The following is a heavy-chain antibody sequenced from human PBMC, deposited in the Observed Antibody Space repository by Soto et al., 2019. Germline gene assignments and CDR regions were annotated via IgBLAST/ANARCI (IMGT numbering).Heavy chain of an antibody. Sequence: ASVKVSWRASGGTCGSYASGWVRQAPGQGLEWMGGIIPILGTANYAQKFQGRVTITADESTSTAYMELSSLRSEDTAVYYCARDRGAPGRSTIFGVGSGMDVWGHGTTVTVSS. V-gene: IGHV1-69*13. J-gene: IGHJ6*02. CDR1: GGTCGSYA. D-gene: IGHD3-3*01. CDR3: ARDRGAPGRSTIFGVGSGMDV. CDR2: IIPILGTA.